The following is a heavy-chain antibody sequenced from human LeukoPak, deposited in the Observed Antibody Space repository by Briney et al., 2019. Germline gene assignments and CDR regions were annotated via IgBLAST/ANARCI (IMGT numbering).Heavy chain of an antibody. V-gene: IGHV1-69*04. J-gene: IGHJ3*02. CDR1: GGTFSSYA. Sequence: SVKVSCKASGGTFSSYAISWVRQAPGQGLEWMGRIIPIFGIANYAQKFQARVTITADKSTSTAYMELSSLRSEATAVFYCARGGRANDAFDIWGQGTMVTVSS. CDR3: ARGGRANDAFDI. CDR2: IIPIFGIA.